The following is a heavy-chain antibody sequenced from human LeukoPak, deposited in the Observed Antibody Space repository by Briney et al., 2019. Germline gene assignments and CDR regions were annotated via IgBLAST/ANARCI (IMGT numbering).Heavy chain of an antibody. Sequence: GGSLRLSCAASGFTFSTYAMSWVRQAPGKGLEWVSGISGSGGSTYYADSVKGRFTISRDNSKNTLYLQMNSLRADDTAVYYCAKFSSSWYYYGTDVWGHGTTVTVSS. CDR3: AKFSSSWYYYGTDV. CDR1: GFTFSTYA. D-gene: IGHD6-13*01. J-gene: IGHJ6*02. V-gene: IGHV3-23*01. CDR2: ISGSGGST.